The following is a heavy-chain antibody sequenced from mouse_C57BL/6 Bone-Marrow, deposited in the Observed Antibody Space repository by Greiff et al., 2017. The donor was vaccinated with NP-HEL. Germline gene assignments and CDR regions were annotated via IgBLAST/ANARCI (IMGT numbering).Heavy chain of an antibody. V-gene: IGHV1-4*01. J-gene: IGHJ1*03. D-gene: IGHD2-12*01. CDR1: GYTFTSYT. Sequence: QVQLKESGAELARPGASVKMSCKASGYTFTSYTMHWVKQRPGQGLEWIGYINPSSGYTKYNQKFKDKATLTVDKSSSTAYMQLSSLTSEDPAVYDRKRELPNWYYDVWDTGTTVTVSS. CDR3: KRELPNWYYDV. CDR2: INPSSGYT.